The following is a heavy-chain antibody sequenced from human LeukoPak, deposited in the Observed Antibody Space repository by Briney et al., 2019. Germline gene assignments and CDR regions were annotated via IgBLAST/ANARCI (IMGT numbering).Heavy chain of an antibody. CDR3: ATKGAYYYDSSGYTDY. J-gene: IGHJ4*02. D-gene: IGHD3-22*01. Sequence: SETLSLTCTVSGGSISSYYWGWIRQPPGKGLEWIGSIYHSGSTYYNPSLKSRVTISVDTSKNQFSLKLSSVTAADTAVYYCATKGAYYYDSSGYTDYWGQGTLVTVSS. CDR2: IYHSGST. CDR1: GGSISSYY. V-gene: IGHV4-39*07.